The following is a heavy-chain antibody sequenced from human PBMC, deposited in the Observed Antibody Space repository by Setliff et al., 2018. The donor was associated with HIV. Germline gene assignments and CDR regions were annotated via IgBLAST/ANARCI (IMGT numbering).Heavy chain of an antibody. CDR1: GGSFRVYY. V-gene: IGHV4-59*08. CDR2: ISDSGST. CDR3: ARRVVAAFTFDY. Sequence: PSETLSLTCTVSGGSFRVYYWNWIRQSPGKGLEWIGYISDSGSTNYNPSLKSRVTISLDTSNNQFSLKLSSVTAADTAVYYCARRVVAAFTFDYWGQGTLVTVSS. D-gene: IGHD2-15*01. J-gene: IGHJ4*02.